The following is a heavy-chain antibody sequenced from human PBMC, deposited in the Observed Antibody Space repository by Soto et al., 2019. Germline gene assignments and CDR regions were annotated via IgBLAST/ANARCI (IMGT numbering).Heavy chain of an antibody. CDR2: IYYSGST. V-gene: IGHV4-39*01. D-gene: IGHD2-15*01. Sequence: PSETLSLTCTVSGGSISSSSYYWGWIRQPPGKGLEWIGSIYYSGSTYYNPSLKSRVTISVDTSKNQFSLKLSSVTAADTAVYCCARVSSRYCSGGSCYSDIQIFDYWGQGMLVTVSS. CDR1: GGSISSSSYY. CDR3: ARVSSRYCSGGSCYSDIQIFDY. J-gene: IGHJ4*02.